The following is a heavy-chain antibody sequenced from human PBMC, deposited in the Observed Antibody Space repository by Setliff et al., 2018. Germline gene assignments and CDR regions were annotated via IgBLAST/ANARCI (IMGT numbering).Heavy chain of an antibody. CDR1: GYTFRNYA. D-gene: IGHD5-18*01. CDR3: ARAPSVELVTIRTNSWFTY. Sequence: AASVKVSCKASGYTFRNYAFAWVRQAPGQGLEWVGWISVYNGDTNYVQKFQGRVTLTTDTSTSTAYMELRSLTSDDSAFYYCARAPSVELVTIRTNSWFTYWGQGTLVTVSS. V-gene: IGHV1-18*01. J-gene: IGHJ4*02. CDR2: ISVYNGDT.